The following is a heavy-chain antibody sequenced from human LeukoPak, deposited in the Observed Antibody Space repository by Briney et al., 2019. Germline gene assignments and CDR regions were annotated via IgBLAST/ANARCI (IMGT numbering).Heavy chain of an antibody. CDR2: INSDGSST. CDR3: ARTYYGSGREGFDY. CDR1: GFTFSSYW. V-gene: IGHV3-74*01. D-gene: IGHD3-10*01. Sequence: GGTLRLSCAASGFTFSSYWMHWGRHAPGKGLGWVSRINSDGSSTSYADSVKGRFTISRDNAKNTLYLQMNSLRAEDTAVYYCARTYYGSGREGFDYWGQGTLVTVSS. J-gene: IGHJ4*02.